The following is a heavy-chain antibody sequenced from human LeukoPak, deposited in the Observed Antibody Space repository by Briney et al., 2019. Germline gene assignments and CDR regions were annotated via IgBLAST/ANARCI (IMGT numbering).Heavy chain of an antibody. J-gene: IGHJ4*02. V-gene: IGHV3-23*01. D-gene: IGHD3-10*01. CDR2: ISGSGGST. CDR3: AKDMIYGSGSYYNPIFDY. CDR1: GLTFSRYA. Sequence: PGGSLRLSCAASGLTFSRYAMSWVRQAPGKGLEWVSAISGSGGSTYYADSVKGRFTISRDNSKNTLYLQMNSLRAEDTAVYYCAKDMIYGSGSYYNPIFDYWGQGTLVTVSS.